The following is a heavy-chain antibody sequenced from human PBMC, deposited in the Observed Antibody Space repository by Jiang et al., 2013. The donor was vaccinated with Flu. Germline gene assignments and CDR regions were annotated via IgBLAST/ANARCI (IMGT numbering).Heavy chain of an antibody. CDR2: TYYRSKWVN. V-gene: IGHV6-1*01. J-gene: IGHJ3*01. Sequence: SGDSVSGDSAAWNWIRQSPSRGLEWLGRTYYRSKWVNDYAVSVKSRITINPDTSKNQFSLQLNSVTPEDTAVYYCARHPHGPGDTFNVWGQGTMVTVSS. CDR1: GDSVSGDSAA. CDR3: ARHPHGPGDTFNV. D-gene: IGHD3-10*01.